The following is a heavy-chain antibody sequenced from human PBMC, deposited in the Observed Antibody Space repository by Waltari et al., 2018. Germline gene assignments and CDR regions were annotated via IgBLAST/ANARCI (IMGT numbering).Heavy chain of an antibody. CDR2: TYYRSKWYN. CDR3: ARGPIVVVPASFDY. Sequence: QVQLQQSGPGLVKPSQNIPLTCAISGESVSSTSAAWNWIRQPPSRGLEWLGRTYYRSKWYNDYAVSVKSRITINPDTSKNQFSLQLNSVTPEDTAVYYCARGPIVVVPASFDYWGQGTLVTVSS. V-gene: IGHV6-1*01. CDR1: GESVSSTSAA. J-gene: IGHJ4*02. D-gene: IGHD2-2*01.